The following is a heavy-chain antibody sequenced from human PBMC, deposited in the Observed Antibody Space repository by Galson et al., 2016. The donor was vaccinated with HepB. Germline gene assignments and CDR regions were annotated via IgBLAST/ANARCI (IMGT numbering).Heavy chain of an antibody. D-gene: IGHD6-19*01. J-gene: IGHJ6*02. CDR1: RLTFSTYG. CDR3: ARDREQWLGGYYGMDV. CDR2: IWYDGSNK. Sequence: SLRLSCAASRLTFSTYGMHWVRQAPGKGLEWVAVIWYDGSNKYCADSVKGRFTISRDNSKNTLYLQMNSLRAEDTAVYYCARDREQWLGGYYGMDVWGQGTTVTVPS. V-gene: IGHV3-33*01.